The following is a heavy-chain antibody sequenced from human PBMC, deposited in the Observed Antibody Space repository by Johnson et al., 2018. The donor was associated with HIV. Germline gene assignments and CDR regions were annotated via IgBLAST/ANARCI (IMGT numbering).Heavy chain of an antibody. CDR3: ARGGVYDYVWGSCAFDI. D-gene: IGHD3-16*01. J-gene: IGHJ3*02. V-gene: IGHV3-20*04. CDR2: LNRNGGSI. CDR1: GFTFDDYG. Sequence: VHLVESGGGVVRPGGSLRLSCAASGFTFDDYGMSWVRQAPGKGLEWVSGLNRNGGSIAYADSVKGRFTISRDNAKNSLYLQMNSLRAEDTALYYCARGGVYDYVWGSCAFDIWGQGTMVTVSS.